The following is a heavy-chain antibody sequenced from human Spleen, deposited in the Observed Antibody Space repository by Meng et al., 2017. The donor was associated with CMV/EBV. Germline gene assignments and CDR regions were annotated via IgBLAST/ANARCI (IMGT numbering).Heavy chain of an antibody. CDR1: GFSLSSYW. CDR2: IKQDGSEK. Sequence: GESLKISCAASGFSLSSYWMNWVRQAPGKGLEWVANIKQDGSEKTYVDSVKGRFTISRDNAKSSLYLQMKSLRAEDTAIYYCAKAGVSSWSFFVYWGQGTLVTVSS. D-gene: IGHD6-13*01. J-gene: IGHJ4*02. V-gene: IGHV3-7*03. CDR3: AKAGVSSWSFFVY.